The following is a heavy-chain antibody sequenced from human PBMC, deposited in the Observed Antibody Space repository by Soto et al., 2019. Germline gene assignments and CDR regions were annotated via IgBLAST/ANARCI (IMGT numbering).Heavy chain of an antibody. Sequence: QITLKESGPTLVKPTQTLTLTCTFCGFSLSSTRMAVGWIRQPPGKALEWLALIYWDDDKRYSPFLKSRLTITKDTAKNQVVLTMSNMDPVDTARYYCAHIVVAGLGYYFDYWCQGTLVTVSS. CDR1: GFSLSSTRMA. J-gene: IGHJ4*02. V-gene: IGHV2-5*02. D-gene: IGHD6-19*01. CDR3: AHIVVAGLGYYFDY. CDR2: IYWDDDK.